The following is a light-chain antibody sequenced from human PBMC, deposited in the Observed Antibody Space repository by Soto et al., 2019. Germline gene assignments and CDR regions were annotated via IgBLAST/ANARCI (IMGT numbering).Light chain of an antibody. CDR3: SSYTTSSTPVR. J-gene: IGLJ2*01. V-gene: IGLV2-14*01. Sequence: QSALTQPASVSGSPGQSITISCTGTSSDFGFYNYVSWYQHHPGKAPKLMIYEVSNRPSGVSYRFSGSKSGNTATLTISGLQAEDEADYYCSSYTTSSTPVRFGEGTKVTVL. CDR1: SSDFGFYNY. CDR2: EVS.